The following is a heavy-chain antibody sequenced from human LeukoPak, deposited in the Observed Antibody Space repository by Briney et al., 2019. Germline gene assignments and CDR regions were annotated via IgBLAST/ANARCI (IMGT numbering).Heavy chain of an antibody. V-gene: IGHV1-8*01. J-gene: IGHJ5*02. Sequence: ASVKVSCKASGYAFTSYDINWVRQATGQGLEWMGWMNPNSGNTGYAQKFQGRVTMTRNTSISTAYMELSSLRSEDTAVYYCARVRYGSGSSWFDPWGQGTLVTVSS. CDR2: MNPNSGNT. D-gene: IGHD3-10*01. CDR1: GYAFTSYD. CDR3: ARVRYGSGSSWFDP.